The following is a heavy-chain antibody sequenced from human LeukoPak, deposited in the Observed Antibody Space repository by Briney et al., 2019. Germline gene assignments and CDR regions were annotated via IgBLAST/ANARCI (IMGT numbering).Heavy chain of an antibody. D-gene: IGHD3-10*01. CDR1: GFTFSGLW. CDR3: ARGNSRGGWFDP. CDR2: INTDGGTT. J-gene: IGHJ5*02. Sequence: GGSLRLSCAASGFTFSGLWMHWVRQAPGKGLVGVSRINTDGGTTYYADSVKGRFTISRDNAKDTLYLQMDSLRAEDTAVYFCARGNSRGGWFDPWGQGTLVTVSS. V-gene: IGHV3-74*01.